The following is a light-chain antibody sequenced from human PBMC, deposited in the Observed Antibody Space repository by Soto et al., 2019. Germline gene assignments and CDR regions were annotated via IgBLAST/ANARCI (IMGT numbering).Light chain of an antibody. CDR2: DTS. V-gene: IGKV3-11*01. J-gene: IGKJ5*01. CDR3: QQRHNWPIT. Sequence: EIVLTQSPATLSLSPGERATLSCRTSQTIRGLLNWYQQRPGQAPRLLIYDTSNRATDIPARFSGSGSGTDFILTTSSLDPEVFGVYFCQQRHNWPITFGQGTRLDIK. CDR1: QTIRGL.